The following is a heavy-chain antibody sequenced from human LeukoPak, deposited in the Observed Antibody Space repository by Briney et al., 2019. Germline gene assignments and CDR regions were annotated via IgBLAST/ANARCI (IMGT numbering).Heavy chain of an antibody. CDR1: GFTFSNYE. CDR3: ARDGVDSSGYYYGY. V-gene: IGHV3-48*03. Sequence: GSLRLSCAASGFTFSNYEMNWVRQAPGKGLEWVSYISSSGSTIYYADSVKGRFTISRDNAKNSLYLQMNSLRAEDTAVYYCARDGVDSSGYYYGYWGQGTLVTVSS. J-gene: IGHJ4*02. D-gene: IGHD3-22*01. CDR2: ISSSGSTI.